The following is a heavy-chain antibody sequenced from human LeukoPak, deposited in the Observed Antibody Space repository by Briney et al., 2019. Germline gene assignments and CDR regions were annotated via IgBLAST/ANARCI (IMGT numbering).Heavy chain of an antibody. CDR2: INPSGGST. D-gene: IGHD3-22*01. CDR3: ARGRYYYDSRGYYRREEPFGY. Sequence: GASVKVSCKASGYTFTSYYMHWVRQAPGQGLEWMGIINPSGGSTSYAQEFQGRVTITRDTSASTAYMELSSLRSEDMAVYYCARGRYYYDSRGYYRREEPFGYWGQGTLVTVSS. V-gene: IGHV1-46*01. CDR1: GYTFTSYY. J-gene: IGHJ4*02.